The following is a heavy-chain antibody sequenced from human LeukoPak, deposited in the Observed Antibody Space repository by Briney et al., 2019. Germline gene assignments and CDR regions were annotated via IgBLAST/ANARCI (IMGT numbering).Heavy chain of an antibody. J-gene: IGHJ4*02. CDR3: AKDGGDSPGHELFDY. V-gene: IGHV3-30-3*01. D-gene: IGHD3-16*01. CDR2: ISYDGSNK. Sequence: PGGSLRLSCAASGFTFSSYAMHWVRQAPGKGLEWVAVISYDGSNKYYAHSVKGRFTISRDNSKNTMFLEMNSLRAEDTAVYYCAKDGGDSPGHELFDYRGQGTLVTVSS. CDR1: GFTFSSYA.